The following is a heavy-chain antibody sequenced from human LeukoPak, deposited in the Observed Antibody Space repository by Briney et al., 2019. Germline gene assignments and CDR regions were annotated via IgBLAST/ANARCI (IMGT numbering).Heavy chain of an antibody. Sequence: GASVKVSCKASGYTFTSYDINWVRQATGQGREWMGWMNPNSGNTGYAQKFQGRVTMTRNTSISTAYMELSSLRSQDTAVYYCARGLRGWLPPSRYYYYYMDVWGKGTTVTVSS. V-gene: IGHV1-8*01. CDR3: ARGLRGWLPPSRYYYYYMDV. CDR2: MNPNSGNT. J-gene: IGHJ6*03. CDR1: GYTFTSYD. D-gene: IGHD5-12*01.